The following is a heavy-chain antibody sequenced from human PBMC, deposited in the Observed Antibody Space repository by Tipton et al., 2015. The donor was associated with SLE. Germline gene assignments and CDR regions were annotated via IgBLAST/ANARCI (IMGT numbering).Heavy chain of an antibody. CDR1: GFTISDYW. D-gene: IGHD3-22*01. CDR2: IHSDGSIT. J-gene: IGHJ4*02. Sequence: SLRLSCAASGFTISDYWMHWVRQTPGEGPVWVSRIHSDGSITSYADSVKGRFTVSRDNAKNTLFLQMNSLRDEDTAVYYCVRGGSSGYSMGFYWDQGAQVTVSS. V-gene: IGHV3-74*03. CDR3: VRGGSSGYSMGFY.